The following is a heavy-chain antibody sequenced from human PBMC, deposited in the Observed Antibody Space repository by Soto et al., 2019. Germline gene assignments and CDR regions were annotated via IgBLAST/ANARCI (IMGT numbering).Heavy chain of an antibody. J-gene: IGHJ4*02. V-gene: IGHV4-39*01. CDR2: IYYSGST. CDR3: ARHGGIAVGWYGGGGMAEIGY. Sequence: QLQLQESGPGLVKPSETLSLTCTVSGGSISSSSYYWGWIRQPPGKGLEWIGSIYYSGSTYYNPSLKSRVTISVDTSKNRFSLKLSSVTAADTAVYYCARHGGIAVGWYGGGGMAEIGYWGQGTLVTVSS. CDR1: GGSISSSSYY. D-gene: IGHD6-19*01.